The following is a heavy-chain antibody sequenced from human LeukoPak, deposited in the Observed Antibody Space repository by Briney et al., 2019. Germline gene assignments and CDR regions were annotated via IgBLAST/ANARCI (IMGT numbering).Heavy chain of an antibody. J-gene: IGHJ4*02. Sequence: PSETLSLTCTVSGYSISSSYYWGWIRQHPGKGLEWIGYIYYSGSTYYNPSLKSRVTISVDTSKNQFSLKLSSVAAADTAVYYCARCGSGSYTNFDYWGQGTLVTVSS. CDR3: ARCGSGSYTNFDY. D-gene: IGHD3-10*01. V-gene: IGHV4-31*03. CDR1: GYSISSSYY. CDR2: IYYSGST.